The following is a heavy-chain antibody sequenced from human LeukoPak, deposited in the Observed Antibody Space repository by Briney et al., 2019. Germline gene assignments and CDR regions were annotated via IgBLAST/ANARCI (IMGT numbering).Heavy chain of an antibody. CDR3: ATVGRSTRPGY. J-gene: IGHJ4*02. CDR1: GFTFSTAE. Sequence: GGSLRLSCAASGFTFSTAEMNWVRQAPGKGLVWLSYISPSGSSIYYADSVKGRFTISRDNAKNSLSLQMSSLRAEDTAVYYCATVGRSTRPGYWGQGALVTVSS. D-gene: IGHD6-6*01. V-gene: IGHV3-48*03. CDR2: ISPSGSSI.